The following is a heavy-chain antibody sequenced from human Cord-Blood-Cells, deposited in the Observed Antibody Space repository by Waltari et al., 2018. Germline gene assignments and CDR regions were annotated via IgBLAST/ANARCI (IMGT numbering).Heavy chain of an antibody. J-gene: IGHJ3*02. V-gene: IGHV3-23*01. CDR1: GFTFSSYA. D-gene: IGHD4-17*01. CDR3: AKVPDYGDYEKGAFDI. CDR2: ISGSGGRK. Sequence: EVQLLESGGGLVQPGGSLRLSCAASGFTFSSYAMSWFRQAPGKGREGVSAISGSGGRKYYADSVKGRFTISRDNSKNTLYLQMNSLRAEDTAVYYCAKVPDYGDYEKGAFDIWGQGTMVTVSS.